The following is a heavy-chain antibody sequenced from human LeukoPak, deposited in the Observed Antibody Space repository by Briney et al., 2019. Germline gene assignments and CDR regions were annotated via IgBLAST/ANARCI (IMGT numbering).Heavy chain of an antibody. CDR2: IYYSGST. J-gene: IGHJ4*02. CDR3: ARVVGPGTYYYDSSGYGDIDY. CDR1: GGSISSYY. D-gene: IGHD3-22*01. Sequence: SETLSLTCTVSGGSISSYYWSWIRQPPGKGLEWIGYIYYSGSTNYNPSLKSRVTISVDASKNQFSLKLSSVTAADTAVYYCARVVGPGTYYYDSSGYGDIDYWGQGTLVTVSS. V-gene: IGHV4-59*01.